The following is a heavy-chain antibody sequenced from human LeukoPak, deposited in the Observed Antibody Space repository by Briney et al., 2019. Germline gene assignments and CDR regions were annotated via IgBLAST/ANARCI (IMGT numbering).Heavy chain of an antibody. CDR2: TYYSGST. V-gene: IGHV4-59*02. Sequence: SETLSLTCTVSGGSVSTYYWNWIRQPPGKGLEWIGYTYYSGSTNYNLSLKSRLTISVDTSNNQFSLKLSSVTAADTAVYYCASTSGYCSGGNCYSAFDYWGQGTLVTVSS. CDR1: GGSVSTYY. D-gene: IGHD2-15*01. CDR3: ASTSGYCSGGNCYSAFDY. J-gene: IGHJ4*02.